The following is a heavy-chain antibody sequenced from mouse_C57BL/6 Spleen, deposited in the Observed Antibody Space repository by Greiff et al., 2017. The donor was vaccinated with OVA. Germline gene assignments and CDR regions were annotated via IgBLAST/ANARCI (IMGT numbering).Heavy chain of an antibody. CDR3: AREGAITTVVATGGAMDY. V-gene: IGHV1-75*01. Sequence: QVQLQQSGPELVKPGASVKISCKASGYTFTDYYINWVKQRPGQGLEWIGWIFPGSGSTYYNEKFKGKATLTVDKSSSTAYMLLSSLTSEDSAVYFCAREGAITTVVATGGAMDYWGQGTSVTVSS. J-gene: IGHJ4*01. CDR2: IFPGSGST. CDR1: GYTFTDYY. D-gene: IGHD1-1*01.